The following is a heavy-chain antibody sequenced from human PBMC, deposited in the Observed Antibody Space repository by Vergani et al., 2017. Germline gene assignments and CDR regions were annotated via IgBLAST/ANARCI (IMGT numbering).Heavy chain of an antibody. V-gene: IGHV4-39*01. CDR1: GGSISSSSYY. Sequence: QLQLQESGPGLVKPSETLSLTCTVSGGSISSSSYYWGWIRQPPGKGLEWIGSIYYSGSTYYNPSLKSRVTISVDTSKNQFSLKLSSVTAADTAVYYCARHVMAMVRAFDYWGQGTLVTVSS. J-gene: IGHJ4*02. CDR2: IYYSGST. CDR3: ARHVMAMVRAFDY. D-gene: IGHD5-18*01.